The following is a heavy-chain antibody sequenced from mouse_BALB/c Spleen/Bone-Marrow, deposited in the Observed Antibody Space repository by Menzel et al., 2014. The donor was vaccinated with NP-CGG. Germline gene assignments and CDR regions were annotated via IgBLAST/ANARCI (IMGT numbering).Heavy chain of an antibody. CDR1: GYTFTDFA. CDR2: ISTYNGNT. D-gene: IGHD2-14*01. Sequence: QVQLQQSGPEVVRPGVSVKISCKGSGYTFTDFAMHWVRQSHAKGLEWFGVISTYNGNTNYNQKFKGKATMTVDKSSSTAYMELARLTSEDSAIYYCAREVRAPWYAMDYWGQGTSVTVSS. V-gene: IGHV1-67*01. J-gene: IGHJ4*01. CDR3: AREVRAPWYAMDY.